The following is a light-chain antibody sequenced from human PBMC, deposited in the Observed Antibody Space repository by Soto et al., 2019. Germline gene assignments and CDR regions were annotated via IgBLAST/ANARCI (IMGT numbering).Light chain of an antibody. Sequence: DIHMTQSPSSLSASVGDRVTITCRASQRIANYLNWYQQTPGKAPKLLICGASSLQSGVPSRFSGSGSGTDFTITIRTLQPEDFATYCCQQTYTTPHTFGQGTKLEI. CDR2: GAS. CDR1: QRIANY. J-gene: IGKJ2*01. V-gene: IGKV1-39*01. CDR3: QQTYTTPHT.